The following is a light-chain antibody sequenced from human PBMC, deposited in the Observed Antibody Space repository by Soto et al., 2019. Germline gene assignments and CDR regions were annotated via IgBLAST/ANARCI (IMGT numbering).Light chain of an antibody. CDR1: SSDVVGYNY. V-gene: IGLV2-8*01. Sequence: QAALTQPPSASGSPGQSVTISCTGTSSDVVGYNYVSWYQQHPGKAPKVMIYEVSKRPSGVPDRFSGSKSGNTASLTVSGLQAEDEADYYCSSYAGSNLVFGGGTKVTVL. J-gene: IGLJ2*01. CDR2: EVS. CDR3: SSYAGSNLV.